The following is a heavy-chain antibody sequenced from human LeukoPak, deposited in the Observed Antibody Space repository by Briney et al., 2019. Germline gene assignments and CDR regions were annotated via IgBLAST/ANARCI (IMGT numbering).Heavy chain of an antibody. CDR3: ARGELSPTSRWAFDI. D-gene: IGHD2/OR15-2a*01. J-gene: IGHJ3*02. V-gene: IGHV4-4*02. Sequence: ASETLSLTCAVSGGSISSSNWWSWVRQPPGKGLEWIGEIYHSGSTNYNPSLKSRVTISVDKSKNQFSLKLSSVTAADTAVYYCARGELSPTSRWAFDIWGQGTMVTVSS. CDR1: GGSISSSNW. CDR2: IYHSGST.